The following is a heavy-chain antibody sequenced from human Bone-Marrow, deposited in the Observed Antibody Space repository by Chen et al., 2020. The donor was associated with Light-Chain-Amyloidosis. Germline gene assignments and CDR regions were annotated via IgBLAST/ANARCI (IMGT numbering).Heavy chain of an antibody. V-gene: IGHV3-30*02. CDR2: IWYGGSNE. CDR3: AREVVAATSYYNH. J-gene: IGHJ4*02. CDR1: GFNFNYYA. D-gene: IGHD2-15*01. Sequence: QVQLVESGGGVVQPGGSLRLSCGASGFNFNYYAMHWVRQAPGKGLEWLAFIWYGGSNENNADSGKRRFPISRDNSTNTLALQINSLRVDETAVYYCAREVVAATSYYNHWGQGSLVTVSS.